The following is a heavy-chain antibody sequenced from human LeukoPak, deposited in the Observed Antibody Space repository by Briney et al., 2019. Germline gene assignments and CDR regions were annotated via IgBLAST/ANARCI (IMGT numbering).Heavy chain of an antibody. D-gene: IGHD3-10*01. CDR1: GGTFSTYA. Sequence: SVKVSCKASGGTFSTYAISWGRQAPGQGLEWMGRIIPILGIAKYTQKFQGRVTITADNSTDTAYMELSSLRSEDTAVYYCARDRSGAGYQSNSHDYWGQGTLVTVSS. J-gene: IGHJ4*02. CDR2: IIPILGIA. CDR3: ARDRSGAGYQSNSHDY. V-gene: IGHV1-69*04.